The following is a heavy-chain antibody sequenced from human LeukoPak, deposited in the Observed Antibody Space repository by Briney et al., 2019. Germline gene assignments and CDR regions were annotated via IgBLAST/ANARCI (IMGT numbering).Heavy chain of an antibody. Sequence: PGGSLRLSCAASGSTFSTYSMNWVRQAPGKGLEWVSSISSSSSYTYYADSVKGRFTISRDNAKNSLYLQMNSLRAEDTAVFYCAKSPEGYCSGGTCHLYFDYWGQGSLVTVSS. D-gene: IGHD2-15*01. CDR3: AKSPEGYCSGGTCHLYFDY. J-gene: IGHJ4*02. CDR2: ISSSSSYT. V-gene: IGHV3-21*01. CDR1: GSTFSTYS.